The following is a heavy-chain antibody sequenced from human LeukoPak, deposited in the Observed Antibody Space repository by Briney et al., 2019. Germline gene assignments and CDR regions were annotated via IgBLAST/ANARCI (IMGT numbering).Heavy chain of an antibody. V-gene: IGHV4-31*03. CDR2: IYYSGST. J-gene: IGHJ4*02. CDR1: GGSISSGGYY. D-gene: IGHD4-17*01. CDR3: ARAERLDYGDYERFDY. Sequence: SDTLSLTCTVSGGSISSGGYYWSWIRQHPGKGLEWIGYIYYSGSTYYNPSLKSRVTISVDTSKNQFSLKLSSVTAADTAVYYCARAERLDYGDYERFDYWGQGTLVTVSS.